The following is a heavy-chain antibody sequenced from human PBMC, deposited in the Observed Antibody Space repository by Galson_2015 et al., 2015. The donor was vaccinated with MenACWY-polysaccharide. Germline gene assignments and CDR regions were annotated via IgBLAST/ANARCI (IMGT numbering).Heavy chain of an antibody. V-gene: IGHV3-23*01. CDR3: AKANSGGICTSGWACWFDP. J-gene: IGHJ5*02. CDR2: IGGSGTT. D-gene: IGHD2-15*01. Sequence: SLRLSCAASGFTFTSYAMNWVRQAPGEGLEWVSSIGGSGTTYYADSVKGRFTISRDNSKNMVYLQMNSLRAEDTAIYYCAKANSGGICTSGWACWFDPWGQGSLVIVSS. CDR1: GFTFTSYA.